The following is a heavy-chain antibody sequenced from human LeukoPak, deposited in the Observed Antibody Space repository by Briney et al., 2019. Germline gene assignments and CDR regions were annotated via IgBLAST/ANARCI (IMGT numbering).Heavy chain of an antibody. J-gene: IGHJ4*02. CDR2: IRSETDGATT. V-gene: IGHV3-15*01. CDR3: TTDLNQRLKWFGNPLDH. CDR1: GFXFSYAW. D-gene: IGHD3-10*01. Sequence: GGSLRLSCVASGFXFSYAWISWVRQAPGKGLQWVGHIRSETDGATTDYAAAVQGRFTISRDDSKKMLYLEMNSLTTEDTAVYYCTTDLNQRLKWFGNPLDHWGQGTPVTVSS.